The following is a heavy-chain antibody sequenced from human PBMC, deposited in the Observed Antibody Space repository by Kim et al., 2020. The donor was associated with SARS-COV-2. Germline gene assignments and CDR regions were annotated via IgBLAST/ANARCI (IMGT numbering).Heavy chain of an antibody. V-gene: IGHV3-11*01. CDR2: ISSSGSTI. CDR3: ARDKLYNWNDDGHTHHYFDY. Sequence: GGSLRLSCAASGFTFSDYYMSWIRQAPGKGLEWVSYISSSGSTIYYADSVKGRFTISRDNAKNSLYLQMNSLRAEDTAVYYCARDKLYNWNDDGHTHHYFDYWGQGTLVTVSS. D-gene: IGHD1-20*01. CDR1: GFTFSDYY. J-gene: IGHJ4*02.